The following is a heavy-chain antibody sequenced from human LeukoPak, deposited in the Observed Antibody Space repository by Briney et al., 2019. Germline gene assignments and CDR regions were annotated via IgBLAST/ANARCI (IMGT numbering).Heavy chain of an antibody. CDR2: ISGSGVTT. D-gene: IGHD3-10*01. CDR3: AKILVRGVSPFDY. V-gene: IGHV3-23*01. J-gene: IGHJ4*02. Sequence: GGSLRLSCAASGFTFSSYAMSWVRQAPGKGLEWVSAISGSGVTTYYADSVKGRFTISRDNSKNTLYLQMNSLRAEDTAVYYCAKILVRGVSPFDYWGQGTLVTVSS. CDR1: GFTFSSYA.